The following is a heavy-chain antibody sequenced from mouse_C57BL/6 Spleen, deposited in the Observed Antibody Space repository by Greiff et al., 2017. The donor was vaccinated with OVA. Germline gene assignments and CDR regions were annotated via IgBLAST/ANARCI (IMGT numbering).Heavy chain of an antibody. CDR3: ARGDYSFAY. V-gene: IGHV5-9*01. CDR2: ISGGGGNT. J-gene: IGHJ3*01. D-gene: IGHD2-4*01. CDR1: GFTFSSYT. Sequence: DVMLVESGGGLVKPGGSLKLSCAASGFTFSSYTMSWVRQTPEKRLEWVATISGGGGNTYYPDSVKGRFTISRDNAKNTLYLQMSSLRSEDTALYYCARGDYSFAYWGQGTLVTVSA.